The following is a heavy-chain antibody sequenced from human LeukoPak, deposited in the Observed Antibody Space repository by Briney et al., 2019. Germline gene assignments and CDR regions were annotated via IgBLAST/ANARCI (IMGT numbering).Heavy chain of an antibody. CDR3: ARLNMVRGVGDAFDI. V-gene: IGHV4-39*01. D-gene: IGHD3-10*01. CDR1: GGSISSSSYY. J-gene: IGHJ3*02. Sequence: TSETLSLTCTVSGGSISSSSYYWGWIRQPPGKGLEWIGSIYYSGSTYYNPSLKSRVTISVDTSKNQFSLKLSSVTAADTAVYYCARLNMVRGVGDAFDIWGQGTMVTVSS. CDR2: IYYSGST.